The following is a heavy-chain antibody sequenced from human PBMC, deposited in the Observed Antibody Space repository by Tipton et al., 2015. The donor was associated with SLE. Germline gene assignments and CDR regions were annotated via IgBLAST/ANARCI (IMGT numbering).Heavy chain of an antibody. CDR3: ARETPWGVVVVAATGGAFDI. Sequence: GAVSGFTFSSYAMHWVRQAPGKGLEWVAVISYDGSNKYYADSVKGRFTISRDNSKNTLYLQMNSLRAEDTAVYYCARETPWGVVVVAATGGAFDIWGQGTMVTVSS. D-gene: IGHD2-15*01. J-gene: IGHJ3*02. CDR1: GFTFSSYA. CDR2: ISYDGSNK. V-gene: IGHV3-30*04.